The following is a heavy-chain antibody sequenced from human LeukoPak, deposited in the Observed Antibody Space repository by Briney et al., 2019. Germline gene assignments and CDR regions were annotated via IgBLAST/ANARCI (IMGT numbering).Heavy chain of an antibody. Sequence: SVKVSCKASGGTFSSYAISWVRQAPGQGLEWMGGIIPIFGTANYAQKFQGRVTITADKSTSTAYMELSSLRSEDTAVYYCARDFYDFWSGYFGDISFDYWGQGTLVTVSS. V-gene: IGHV1-69*06. J-gene: IGHJ4*02. CDR1: GGTFSSYA. CDR3: ARDFYDFWSGYFGDISFDY. D-gene: IGHD3-3*01. CDR2: IIPIFGTA.